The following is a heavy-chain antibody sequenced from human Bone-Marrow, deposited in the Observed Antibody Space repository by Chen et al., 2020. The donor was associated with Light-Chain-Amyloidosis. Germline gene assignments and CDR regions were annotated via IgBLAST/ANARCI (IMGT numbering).Heavy chain of an antibody. CDR2: IRSNYYGGTT. J-gene: IGHJ3*01. CDR1: GFSLNDYA. V-gene: IGHV3-49*05. Sequence: EVQVVESGGGLVKPGRSLRLSCTDSGFSLNDYAVSWFRQAPGKGLEWVSFIRSNYYGGTTEYAPSVKGRFTNSRDDSKSIAYLEMTGLKSEDTAVYFCAPGGPIAHGFDSWGQGTVVTVSS. CDR3: APGGPIAHGFDS. D-gene: IGHD1-26*01.